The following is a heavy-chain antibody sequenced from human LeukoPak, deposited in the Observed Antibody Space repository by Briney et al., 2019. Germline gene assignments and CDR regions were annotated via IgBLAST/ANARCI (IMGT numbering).Heavy chain of an antibody. CDR3: ARGDYYDSSGYSYSGYFDY. CDR1: GYSFTSYW. V-gene: IGHV5-51*01. D-gene: IGHD3-22*01. Sequence: PGESLKISCKGSGYSFTSYWIGWVRQMPGKGLEWMGIIYPGDSDTRYSPSFQGQVTISADKSISTAYLQWSSLKASDTAMYYCARGDYYDSSGYSYSGYFDYWGQGTLVTVSS. CDR2: IYPGDSDT. J-gene: IGHJ4*02.